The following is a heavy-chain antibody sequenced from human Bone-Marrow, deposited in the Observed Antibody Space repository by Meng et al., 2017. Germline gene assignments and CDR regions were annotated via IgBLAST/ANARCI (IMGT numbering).Heavy chain of an antibody. CDR1: GFTFSDYW. CDR3: ARDLSDCGSYGIGS. D-gene: IGHD2-21*01. Sequence: GESLKISCAASGFTFSDYWMHWVRQAPGKGLVWVSHINRHGSDTSYADSVKGRFTISRDNAKNTLYLQMNSLRADETAVYYCARDLSDCGSYGIGSWGRGTLVTVSS. J-gene: IGHJ4*02. V-gene: IGHV3-74*01. CDR2: INRHGSDT.